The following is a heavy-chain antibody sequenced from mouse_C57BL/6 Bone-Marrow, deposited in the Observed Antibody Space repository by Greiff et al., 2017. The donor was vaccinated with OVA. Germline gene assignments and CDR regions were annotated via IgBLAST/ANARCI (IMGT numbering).Heavy chain of an antibody. J-gene: IGHJ4*01. CDR3: ARGDTTVPPTGGLDAMDY. D-gene: IGHD1-1*01. Sequence: QVQLQQPGAELVRPGSSVKLSCKASGYTFTSYWMHWVKQRPIQGLEWIGNIDPSDSETHYNQKFKDKATLTVDKSSSTAYMQLSSLTSEDSAVYYCARGDTTVPPTGGLDAMDYWGQGTSVTVSS. CDR1: GYTFTSYW. V-gene: IGHV1-52*01. CDR2: IDPSDSET.